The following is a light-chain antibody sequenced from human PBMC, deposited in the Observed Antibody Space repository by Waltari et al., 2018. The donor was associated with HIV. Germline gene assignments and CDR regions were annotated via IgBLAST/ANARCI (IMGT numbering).Light chain of an antibody. CDR1: QGISSY. J-gene: IGKJ4*01. CDR3: QQYSSYPLT. Sequence: DIQMTQSTSSLSASVGDRVTITCRASQGISSYLAWFQQKPGKAPKSLIYGASNLQSGVPSNFSGSGSGTDFTLTINGLQPEDFATYYCQQYSSYPLTFGGGTTVEIK. CDR2: GAS. V-gene: IGKV1-16*02.